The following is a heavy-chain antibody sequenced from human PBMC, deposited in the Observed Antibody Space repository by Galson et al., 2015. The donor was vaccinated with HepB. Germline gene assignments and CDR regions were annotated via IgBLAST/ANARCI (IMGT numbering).Heavy chain of an antibody. V-gene: IGHV3-73*01. J-gene: IGHJ6*02. CDR3: TRGNYYYYGMDV. CDR2: IRSKANSYAT. CDR1: GFTFSGSA. Sequence: SLRLSCAASGFTFSGSAMHWVRQASGKGLEWVGRIRSKANSYATAYAASVKGRFTISRDDSKNTAYLQMNSLKTEDTAVYYCTRGNYYYYGMDVWGQGTTVTVSS.